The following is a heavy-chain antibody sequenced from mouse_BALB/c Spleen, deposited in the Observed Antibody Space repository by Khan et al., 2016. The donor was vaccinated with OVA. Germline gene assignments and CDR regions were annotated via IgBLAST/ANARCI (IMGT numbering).Heavy chain of an antibody. CDR1: GYPFTTAG. V-gene: IGHV9-4*02. Sequence: QIQLVQSGPELKKPGETVRISCKASGYPFTTAGIQWVQKMPGKGLKWIGWINTHSGVPKYAEDFKGRFAFSLEISVHTAYLQITNLKNEDTATYFWASGGAAYYRNDGGAMEYWGQGTSVTVSS. D-gene: IGHD2-14*01. CDR3: ASGGAAYYRNDGGAMEY. CDR2: INTHSGVP. J-gene: IGHJ4*01.